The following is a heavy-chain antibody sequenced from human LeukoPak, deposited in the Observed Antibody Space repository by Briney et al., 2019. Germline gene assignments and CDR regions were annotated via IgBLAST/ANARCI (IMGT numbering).Heavy chain of an antibody. CDR1: GFTVSSNY. Sequence: GGSLRLSCAASGFTVSSNYLSWVRQAPGKGLEWVSLIYSGGTTYYAESVKGRFTISRDNSKNTLYLQMNSLRAEDTALYYCARLSGWFDYWGQGTLVTVSS. CDR2: IYSGGTT. J-gene: IGHJ4*02. CDR3: ARLSGWFDY. D-gene: IGHD6-19*01. V-gene: IGHV3-53*01.